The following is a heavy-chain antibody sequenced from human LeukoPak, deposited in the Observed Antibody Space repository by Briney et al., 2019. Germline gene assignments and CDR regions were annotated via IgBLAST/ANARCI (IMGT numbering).Heavy chain of an antibody. CDR3: ATDQSGWFDP. V-gene: IGHV4-59*01. D-gene: IGHD3-10*01. CDR2: IYYSGST. CDR1: GGSISTYY. Sequence: SETLSLTCTVSGGSISTYYWSWIRQPPGKGLEWIGYIYYSGSTNYNPSLKSRVTISVDTSKNQFSLKLSSVTAADTAVYYCATDQSGWFDPWGQGTLVTVSS. J-gene: IGHJ5*02.